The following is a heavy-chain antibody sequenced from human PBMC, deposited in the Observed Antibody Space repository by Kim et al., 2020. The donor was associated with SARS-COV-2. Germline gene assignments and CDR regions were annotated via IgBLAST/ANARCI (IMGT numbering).Heavy chain of an antibody. CDR1: GFTFSSYG. Sequence: GGSLRLSCAASGFTFSSYGMHWVRQAPGKGLEWVAVISYDGSNKYYADSVKGRFTISRDNSKNTLYLQMNSLRAEDTAVYYCAKEGITIFGVVIHYGMDVWGQGTTVTVSS. V-gene: IGHV3-30*18. D-gene: IGHD3-3*01. J-gene: IGHJ6*02. CDR3: AKEGITIFGVVIHYGMDV. CDR2: ISYDGSNK.